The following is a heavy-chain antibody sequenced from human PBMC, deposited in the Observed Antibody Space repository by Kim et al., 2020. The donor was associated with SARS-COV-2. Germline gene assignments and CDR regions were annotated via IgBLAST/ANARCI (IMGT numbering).Heavy chain of an antibody. CDR3: VKRYYYESGSLDY. CDR1: GFSFSSYT. J-gene: IGHJ4*02. D-gene: IGHD3-10*01. Sequence: GGSLRLSCAASGFSFSSYTMNWVRQAPGKGLEWISAINGGAVRKYYADSVKGRFTISRDNSQNTLYLQMDSLRAEDTALYYCVKRYYYESGSLDYWGQGTLVTVSS. CDR2: INGGAVRK. V-gene: IGHV3-23*01.